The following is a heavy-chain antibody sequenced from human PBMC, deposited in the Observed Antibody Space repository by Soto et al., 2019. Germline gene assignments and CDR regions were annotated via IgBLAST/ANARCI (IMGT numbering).Heavy chain of an antibody. CDR3: AKSAYDSSGYTLPHYYYYYGMDV. Sequence: SLRLSCAASGFTFDDYAMHWVRQAPGKGLEWVSGISWNSGSIGYADSVKGRFTISRDNAKNSLYLQMNSLRAEDTALYYCAKSAYDSSGYTLPHYYYYYGMDVWGQGTTVTVSS. CDR2: ISWNSGSI. J-gene: IGHJ6*02. CDR1: GFTFDDYA. V-gene: IGHV3-9*01. D-gene: IGHD3-22*01.